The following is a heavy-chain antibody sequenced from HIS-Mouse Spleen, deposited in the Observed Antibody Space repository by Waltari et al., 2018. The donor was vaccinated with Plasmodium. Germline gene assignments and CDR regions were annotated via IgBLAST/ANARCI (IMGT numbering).Heavy chain of an antibody. CDR1: GGSISSSSYY. CDR3: ARDRITGTSYFDY. Sequence: QLQLQESGPGLVKPSETLSLTCTVSGGSISSSSYYWGWIRQPPGKGLEWIGSIYYSGSTYYNPTLKSRVTISGDTSKNQFSLKLSSVTAADTAVYYCARDRITGTSYFDYWGQGTRVTVSS. J-gene: IGHJ4*02. V-gene: IGHV4-39*07. CDR2: IYYSGST. D-gene: IGHD1-7*01.